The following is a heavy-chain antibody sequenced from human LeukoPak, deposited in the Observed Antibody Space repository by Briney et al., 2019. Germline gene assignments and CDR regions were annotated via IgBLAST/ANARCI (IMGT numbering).Heavy chain of an antibody. D-gene: IGHD5-12*01. J-gene: IGHJ4*02. CDR1: GGTFSSYA. CDR3: ARGDIVATRAFDY. Sequence: SVKVSCKASGGTFSSYAISWVGQAPGQGLEWMGGIIPIFGPANYAQKFQGRVTITADKSTSTAYMELSSLRSEDTAVYYCARGDIVATRAFDYWGQGTLVTVSS. V-gene: IGHV1-69*06. CDR2: IIPIFGPA.